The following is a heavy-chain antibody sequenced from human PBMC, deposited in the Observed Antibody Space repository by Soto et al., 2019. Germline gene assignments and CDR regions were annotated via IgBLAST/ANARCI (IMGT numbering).Heavy chain of an antibody. CDR2: IYYRGDA. J-gene: IGHJ4*02. D-gene: IGHD3-9*01. Sequence: PSETLSLTCSVSDDSINSDKYYWGWIRQPPRKGLEWIGSIYYRGDAYYNPSLQTRVTISLDKSRSQFSLKLNSVTAADSAVYFCARLEGLATISYYFDFWGPGALVTVSS. V-gene: IGHV4-39*01. CDR3: ARLEGLATISYYFDF. CDR1: DDSINSDKYY.